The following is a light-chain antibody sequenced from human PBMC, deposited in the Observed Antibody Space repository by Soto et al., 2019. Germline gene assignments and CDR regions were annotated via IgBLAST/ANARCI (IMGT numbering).Light chain of an antibody. CDR1: SGHSSYA. Sequence: QPVLTQSPSASASLGASVKLTCTLSSGHSSYAIAWHQQQPEKGPRYLMKLNSDGSHSKGDGIPDRFSGSSSGAERYLTISSLQSEDEADYYCQNWGTGLLVFGGGTKVTVL. CDR3: QNWGTGLLV. J-gene: IGLJ3*02. CDR2: LNSDGSH. V-gene: IGLV4-69*01.